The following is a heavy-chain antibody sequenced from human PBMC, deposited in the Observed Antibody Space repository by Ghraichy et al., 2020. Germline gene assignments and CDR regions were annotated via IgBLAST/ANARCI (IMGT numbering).Heavy chain of an antibody. Sequence: LSLTCAASGFPFSSYRMHWSRQAPSKGLEWVAVIWYDGSNKYYADSVKGRFTISRDNSKNTLYLQMNSLRAEDTAVYYCARDRRLAWGWNYSHDAFDIWGQGTMVTVSS. J-gene: IGHJ3*02. CDR1: GFPFSSYR. V-gene: IGHV3-33*01. CDR2: IWYDGSNK. CDR3: ARDRRLAWGWNYSHDAFDI. D-gene: IGHD1-7*01.